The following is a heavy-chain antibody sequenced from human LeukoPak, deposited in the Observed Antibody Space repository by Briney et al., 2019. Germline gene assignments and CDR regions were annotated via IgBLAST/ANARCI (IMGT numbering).Heavy chain of an antibody. J-gene: IGHJ3*02. CDR3: ARDCISTSCTDAFDI. Sequence: GGSLRLSCAASGFTVSSNYMSWVRQAPGKGLEWVSVIYSGGSIYYADSVKGRFTISRDNSKNTLHLQMNSLRAEDTAVYYCARDCISTSCTDAFDIWGQGTMVTVSS. CDR2: IYSGGSI. CDR1: GFTVSSNY. D-gene: IGHD2-2*01. V-gene: IGHV3-53*01.